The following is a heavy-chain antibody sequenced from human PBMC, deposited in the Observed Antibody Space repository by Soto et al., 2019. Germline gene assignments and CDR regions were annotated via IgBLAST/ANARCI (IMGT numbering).Heavy chain of an antibody. V-gene: IGHV4-39*01. CDR3: ARRERYYGSPGWLDP. Sequence: LSLTCSVSGASINNFAYYWGWIRQPPGKGLEWIGTVYYNENTYYNPSLKSRVAISVDTAKNQFSLNLRSVTAADTAIYFCARRERYYGSPGWLDPWGQGTLVTVS. D-gene: IGHD3-10*01. CDR1: GASINNFAYY. J-gene: IGHJ5*01. CDR2: VYYNENT.